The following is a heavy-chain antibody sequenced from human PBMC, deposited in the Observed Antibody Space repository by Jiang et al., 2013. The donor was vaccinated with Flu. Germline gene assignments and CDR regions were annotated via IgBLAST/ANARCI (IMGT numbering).Heavy chain of an antibody. Sequence: GAEVKKPGASVKVSCKASGYTFTGYYMHWVRQAPGQGLEWMGWINPNSGGTNYAQKFQGRVTMTRDTSISTAYMELSRLRSDDTAVYYCARAIGDYYYYYMDVWGKGTTVTVSS. CDR1: GYTFTGYY. J-gene: IGHJ6*03. V-gene: IGHV1-2*02. CDR2: INPNSGGT. CDR3: ARAIGDYYYYYMDV.